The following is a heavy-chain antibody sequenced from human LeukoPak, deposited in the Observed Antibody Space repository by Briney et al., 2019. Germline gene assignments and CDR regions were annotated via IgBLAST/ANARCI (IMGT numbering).Heavy chain of an antibody. CDR2: IYSSGST. CDR3: ARDDVHRSFDI. Sequence: SETLSLTCAVYGGSFSGYYWSWLRQPAGKGLEWIGRIYSSGSTNYNPSLKSRVTVALDTSKNQFSLKLNSVTAADTAVYYCARDDVHRSFDIWGQGTMVTVSS. D-gene: IGHD1-1*01. V-gene: IGHV4-4*07. CDR1: GGSFSGYY. J-gene: IGHJ3*02.